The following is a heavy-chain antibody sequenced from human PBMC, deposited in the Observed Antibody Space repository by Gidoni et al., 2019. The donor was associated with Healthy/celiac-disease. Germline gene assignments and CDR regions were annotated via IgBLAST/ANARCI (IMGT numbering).Heavy chain of an antibody. Sequence: QVQLVESGGGVVQPGRSLRLSCAASGFTFSSYGMHWVRQAPGKGLEWVAVISYDGSNKYYADSVKGRFTISRDNSKNTLYLQMNSLRAEDTAVYYCANKVSVAGTVSDRYGMDVWGQGTTVTVSS. D-gene: IGHD6-19*01. V-gene: IGHV3-30*18. CDR3: ANKVSVAGTVSDRYGMDV. CDR1: GFTFSSYG. J-gene: IGHJ6*02. CDR2: ISYDGSNK.